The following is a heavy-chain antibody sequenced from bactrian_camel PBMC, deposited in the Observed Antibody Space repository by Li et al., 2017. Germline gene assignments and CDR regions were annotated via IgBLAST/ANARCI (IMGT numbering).Heavy chain of an antibody. CDR2: IGASDGGS. Sequence: HVQLVESGGGSVQAGGSLTLSCVASGCAYSTYAIGWFRQAPGKEREGVAIIGASDGGSYYADSVKGRFTISKDNAKSTVYLQMNSLKPEDTAVYYCVRDSFIRASDYSIQIDLGYWGQGTQVTVS. CDR3: VRDSFIRASDYSIQIDLGY. V-gene: IGHV3S63*01. CDR1: GCAYSTYA. D-gene: IGHD4*01. J-gene: IGHJ6*01.